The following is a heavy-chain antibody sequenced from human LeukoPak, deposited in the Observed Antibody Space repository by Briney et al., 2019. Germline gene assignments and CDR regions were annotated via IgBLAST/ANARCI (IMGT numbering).Heavy chain of an antibody. CDR1: GGSISSSSYY. J-gene: IGHJ4*02. D-gene: IGHD3-3*01. CDR2: IYYSGST. Sequence: SETLSLTRTVSGGSISSSSYYWGWIRQPPGKGLEWIGSIYYSGSTYYNPSLKSRVTISVDTSKNQFSLKLSSVTAADTAVYYCANTPYYDFWSGYYLYWGQGTLVTVSS. V-gene: IGHV4-39*01. CDR3: ANTPYYDFWSGYYLY.